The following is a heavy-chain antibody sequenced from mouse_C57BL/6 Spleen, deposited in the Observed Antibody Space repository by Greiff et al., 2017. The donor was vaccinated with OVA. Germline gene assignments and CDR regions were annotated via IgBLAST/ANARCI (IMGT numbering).Heavy chain of an antibody. CDR3: ARGYYGIDY. CDR1: GYSIPSGYY. V-gene: IGHV3-6*01. D-gene: IGHD1-1*01. Sequence: EVKLQESGPGLVKPSQSLSLPCSVTGYSIPSGYYWNWIRQFPGNKLEWMGYISYDGSNNYNPSLKNRISITRDTSKNQFFLKLNSVTTEDTATYYCARGYYGIDYWGQGTTLTVSS. J-gene: IGHJ2*01. CDR2: ISYDGSN.